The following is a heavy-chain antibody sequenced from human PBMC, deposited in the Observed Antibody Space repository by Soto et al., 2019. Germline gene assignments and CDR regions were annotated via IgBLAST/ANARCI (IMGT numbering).Heavy chain of an antibody. CDR2: IYYSGST. CDR1: GGSISSGDYY. V-gene: IGHV4-30-4*01. Sequence: SLSLTCPVSGGSISSGDYYGSWIRQPPGKGLEWIGYIYYSGSTYYNPSLKSRVTISVDTSKNQFSLKLSSVTAADTAVYYCARVRGGNTYYYDSSGYYYDYWGQGTLVTVYS. J-gene: IGHJ4*02. D-gene: IGHD3-22*01. CDR3: ARVRGGNTYYYDSSGYYYDY.